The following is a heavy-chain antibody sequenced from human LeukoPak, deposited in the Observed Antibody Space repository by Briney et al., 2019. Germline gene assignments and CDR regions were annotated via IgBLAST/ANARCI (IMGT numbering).Heavy chain of an antibody. CDR2: ISSSSSPI. CDR3: ARHFCSSTSCSN. D-gene: IGHD2-2*01. V-gene: IGHV3-48*01. CDR1: GFTFSCYS. J-gene: IGHJ4*02. Sequence: GGSLRLSCAASGFTFSCYSMNWVRQAPGKGLEGVSYISSSSSPIYYADSVKGPFTIYRDNAKNSLYLQRNSLRAEDTAVYYCARHFCSSTSCSNWGQGTLVTVSS.